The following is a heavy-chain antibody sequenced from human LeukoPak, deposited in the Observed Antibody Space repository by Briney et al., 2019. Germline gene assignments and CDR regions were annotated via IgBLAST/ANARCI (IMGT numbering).Heavy chain of an antibody. J-gene: IGHJ4*02. CDR1: GFTFSSYN. D-gene: IGHD5-12*01. Sequence: GGSLRLSCAASGFTFSSYNMNWVRQAPGKGLEWVSSISSSSSYISYADSVKGRFTISRDNAKNSLYLQMNSLRAEDTAVYFCARDIAPSGGDEWLRFAPLFDYWGQGTLVTVSS. CDR3: ARDIAPSGGDEWLRFAPLFDY. CDR2: ISSSSSYI. V-gene: IGHV3-21*06.